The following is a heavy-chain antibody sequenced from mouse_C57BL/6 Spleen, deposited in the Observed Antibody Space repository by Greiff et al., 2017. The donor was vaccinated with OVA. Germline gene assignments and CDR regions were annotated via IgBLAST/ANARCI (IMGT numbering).Heavy chain of an antibody. J-gene: IGHJ1*03. D-gene: IGHD2-4*01. CDR1: GFTFSDYY. Sequence: EVQVVESGGGLVQPGGSLKLSCAASGFTFSDYYMYWVRQTPEKRLEWVAYISNGGGSTYYPDTVKGRFTISRDNAKNTLYLQMSRLKSEDTAMYYCARHGDYDRYFDVWGTGTTVTVSS. V-gene: IGHV5-12*01. CDR3: ARHGDYDRYFDV. CDR2: ISNGGGST.